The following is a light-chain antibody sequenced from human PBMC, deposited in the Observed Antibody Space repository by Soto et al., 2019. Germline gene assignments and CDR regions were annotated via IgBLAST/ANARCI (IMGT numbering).Light chain of an antibody. Sequence: QSVLTQPASVSGSPGQSLTISCTGTSIDIAPYNYVSWYQQHPGKAPKLIIYEVSNRPLGVSNRFSASKSGNTASLIISGLQADDEADYFCSSYRSTTTFGVFGTGTKVTVL. J-gene: IGLJ1*01. CDR1: SIDIAPYNY. CDR2: EVS. V-gene: IGLV2-14*01. CDR3: SSYRSTTTFGV.